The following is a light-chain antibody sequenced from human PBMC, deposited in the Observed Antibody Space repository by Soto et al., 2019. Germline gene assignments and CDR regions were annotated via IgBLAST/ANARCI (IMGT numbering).Light chain of an antibody. CDR2: LGS. J-gene: IGKJ1*01. Sequence: EIVMTQSPLSLPVTPGEPASISCRSSQSLLHSNGYDSLDWYLQKPGQSPQLLIYLGSNRASGVTARFSGSGPGTDFTLKISRVEADDVGVYYCMQALQSPPTFGQGTKVEIK. CDR3: MQALQSPPT. CDR1: QSLLHSNGYDS. V-gene: IGKV2-28*01.